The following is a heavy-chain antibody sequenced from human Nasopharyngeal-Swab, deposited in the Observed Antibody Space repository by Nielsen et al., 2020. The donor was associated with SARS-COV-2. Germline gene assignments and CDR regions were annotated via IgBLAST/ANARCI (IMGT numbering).Heavy chain of an antibody. J-gene: IGHJ4*02. D-gene: IGHD3-22*01. CDR3: AKDDDSSGYHFDY. V-gene: IGHV3-48*01. Sequence: GGSLRLSCAASGFMFSSYNMNWVRQAPGKGLEWVSYISSSSSTIYYADSVKGRFTISRDNGKNSLYLQMNSLRAEDTAVYYCAKDDDSSGYHFDYWGQGTLVTVSS. CDR1: GFMFSSYN. CDR2: ISSSSSTI.